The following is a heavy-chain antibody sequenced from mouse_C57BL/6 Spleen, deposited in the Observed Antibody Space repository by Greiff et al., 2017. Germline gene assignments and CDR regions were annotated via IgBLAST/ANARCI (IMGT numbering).Heavy chain of an antibody. V-gene: IGHV1-64*01. CDR2: IHPNSGST. CDR1: GYTFTSYW. Sequence: QVQLQQPGAELVKPGASVKLSCKASGYTFTSYWMHWVKQRPGQGLEWIGMIHPNSGSTKYNEKFKSKATLTVYKSSSTAYMQLSSLTSEDSAVYYCAKYDYGAMDYWGQGTSVTVSS. D-gene: IGHD2-4*01. CDR3: AKYDYGAMDY. J-gene: IGHJ4*01.